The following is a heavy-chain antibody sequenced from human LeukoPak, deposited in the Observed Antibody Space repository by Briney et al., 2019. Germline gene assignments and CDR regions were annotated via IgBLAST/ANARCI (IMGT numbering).Heavy chain of an antibody. CDR3: ARAGIEGIVGATTAYFDY. V-gene: IGHV3-30*02. D-gene: IGHD1-26*01. Sequence: GGSLRLSCAASGFIFSSYGVHWVRQAPGKGLEWVAFIRYDGSNKYYADSVKGRFTISRDNSKNTLYLQMNSLRAEDTAVYYCARAGIEGIVGATTAYFDYWGQGTLVTVSS. J-gene: IGHJ4*02. CDR2: IRYDGSNK. CDR1: GFIFSSYG.